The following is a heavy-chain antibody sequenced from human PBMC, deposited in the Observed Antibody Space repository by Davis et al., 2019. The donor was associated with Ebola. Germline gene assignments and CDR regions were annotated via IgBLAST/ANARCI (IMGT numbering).Heavy chain of an antibody. D-gene: IGHD2-8*02. CDR3: ARDPGPIVVVVYANYGMDV. J-gene: IGHJ6*02. CDR1: GGTFSSYA. V-gene: IGHV1-46*01. CDR2: INPSGGTT. Sequence: ASVKVSCKASGGTFSSYAISWVRQAPGQGLEWMGIINPSGGTTSYAQKFQGRVTMTRDTSTSTVYMELSSLRSEDTAVYYCARDPGPIVVVVYANYGMDVWGQGTTVTVSS.